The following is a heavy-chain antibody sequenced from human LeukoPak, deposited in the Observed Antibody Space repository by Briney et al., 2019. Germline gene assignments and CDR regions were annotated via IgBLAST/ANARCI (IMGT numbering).Heavy chain of an antibody. CDR3: ARRTPYSSGPFDY. CDR2: ISSSSSYT. CDR1: GFTFSDYY. Sequence: GGSLRLSCAASGFTFSDYYMSWIRQAPGKGLEWVSYISSSSSYTNYADSVKGRFTISRDNAKNSLYLQMNSLRAEDTAVYYCARRTPYSSGPFDYWGQGTLVTVSS. J-gene: IGHJ4*02. V-gene: IGHV3-11*03. D-gene: IGHD6-19*01.